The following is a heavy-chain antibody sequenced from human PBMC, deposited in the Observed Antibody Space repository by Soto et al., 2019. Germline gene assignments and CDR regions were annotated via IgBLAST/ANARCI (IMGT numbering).Heavy chain of an antibody. D-gene: IGHD6-19*01. CDR3: ARIRVAVASLGFDP. V-gene: IGHV2-26*01. Sequence: QVTLKESGPVLVKPTETLTLTCTVSGFSLSNARMGVSWIRQPPGKALEWLAHIFSNDEKSYSTSLKSRLTITKDTSKSQVVHTMTNMDPVDTATYYCARIRVAVASLGFDPWGQGTLVTVSS. CDR2: IFSNDEK. J-gene: IGHJ5*02. CDR1: GFSLSNARMG.